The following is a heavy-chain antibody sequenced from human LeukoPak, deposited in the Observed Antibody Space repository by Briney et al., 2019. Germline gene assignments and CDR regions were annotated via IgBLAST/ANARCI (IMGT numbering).Heavy chain of an antibody. D-gene: IGHD3-3*01. CDR1: GGSFSGYY. V-gene: IGHV4-34*01. CDR3: ARGRYDFWSGYHYDNWFDP. CDR2: INHSGST. Sequence: SETLSLTCAVYGGSFSGYYWSWIRQPPGKGLQWIGEINHSGSTNYDPSLKSRVTISVDTSKNQFSLKLSSVTAADTAVYYCARGRYDFWSGYHYDNWFDPWGQGTLLTVSS. J-gene: IGHJ5*02.